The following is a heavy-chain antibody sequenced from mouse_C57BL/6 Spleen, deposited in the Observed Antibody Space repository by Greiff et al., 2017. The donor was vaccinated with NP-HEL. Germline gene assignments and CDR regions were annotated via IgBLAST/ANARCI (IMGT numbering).Heavy chain of an antibody. Sequence: EVQLQQSGPVLVKPGASVKMSCKASGYTFTDYYMNWVKQSHGKSLEWIGVINPYNGGTSYNQKFKGKATLTVDKSSSTAYMELNSLTSEDSAVYYCARSGGNYVEVSFAYWGQGTLVTVSA. CDR2: INPYNGGT. V-gene: IGHV1-19*01. D-gene: IGHD2-1*01. CDR1: GYTFTDYY. J-gene: IGHJ3*01. CDR3: ARSGGNYVEVSFAY.